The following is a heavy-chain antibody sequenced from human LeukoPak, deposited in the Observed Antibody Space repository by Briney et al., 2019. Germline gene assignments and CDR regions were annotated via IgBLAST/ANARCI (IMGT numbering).Heavy chain of an antibody. D-gene: IGHD2-15*01. CDR1: GGTLSSYA. CDR2: IIPIFGTA. CDR3: MVVAATSH. Sequence: SVKVSCRASGGTLSSYAISWVRQAPGQGLEWMGGIIPIFGTANYAQKFQGRVTITADESTSTAYMELSSLRSEDTAVYYCMVVAATSHWGQGTLVTVSS. V-gene: IGHV1-69*01. J-gene: IGHJ4*02.